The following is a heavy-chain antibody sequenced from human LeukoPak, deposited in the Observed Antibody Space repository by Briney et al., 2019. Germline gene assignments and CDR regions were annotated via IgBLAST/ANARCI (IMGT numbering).Heavy chain of an antibody. CDR1: GFTFSSYW. Sequence: GESLRLSCAASGFTFSSYWMHWVRHAPGKGLVWVSRINSDGSSTSYADSVKGRFTISRDNAKNTLYLQMNSLRAEDTAVYYCARSNYCSGGSCYSDRGQGTLVTVSS. V-gene: IGHV3-74*01. CDR2: INSDGSST. D-gene: IGHD2-15*01. CDR3: ARSNYCSGGSCYSD. J-gene: IGHJ4*02.